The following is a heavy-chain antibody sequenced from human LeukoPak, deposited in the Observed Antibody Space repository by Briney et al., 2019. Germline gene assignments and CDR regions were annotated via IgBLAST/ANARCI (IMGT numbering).Heavy chain of an antibody. Sequence: SETLSLTCTVSGYSISSDYYWGWIRQPPGKGLEWIGSIYHSGSTYYNPSLKSRVTISVDTSKNQFSLKLSSVTAADTAVYYCNSYSGSPSFYYYMDVWGKGTTVTVSS. J-gene: IGHJ6*03. CDR3: NSYSGSPSFYYYMDV. CDR2: IYHSGST. D-gene: IGHD1-26*01. CDR1: GYSISSDYY. V-gene: IGHV4-38-2*02.